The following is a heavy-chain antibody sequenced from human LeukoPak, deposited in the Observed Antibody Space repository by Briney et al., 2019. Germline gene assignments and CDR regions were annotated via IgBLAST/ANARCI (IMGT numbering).Heavy chain of an antibody. CDR1: GFTFSYYT. CDR3: ARNSSRWYHFDY. CDR2: ISSSSSFI. J-gene: IGHJ4*02. D-gene: IGHD6-13*01. V-gene: IGHV3-21*01. Sequence: AGGSLRLSCAASGFTFSYYTMNWVRQAPGKGLEWVSSISSSSSFIYYADSVKGRFTISRDNAKNSLYLQMNSLRAEDTAVYYCARNSSRWYHFDYWGQGTLVTVSS.